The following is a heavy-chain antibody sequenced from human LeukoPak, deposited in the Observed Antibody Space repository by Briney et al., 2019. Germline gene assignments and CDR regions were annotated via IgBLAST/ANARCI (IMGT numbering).Heavy chain of an antibody. V-gene: IGHV4-34*01. CDR2: INHSGSA. CDR3: AGIAVAGEVIFDY. Sequence: SETLSLTCAVYGGSFSAYYWSWIRQPPGKGLEWIGEINHSGSANYNPSLKSRVTISVDTSKNQFSLKLSSVTAADTAVYYCAGIAVAGEVIFDYWGQGTLVSVSS. D-gene: IGHD6-19*01. CDR1: GGSFSAYY. J-gene: IGHJ4*02.